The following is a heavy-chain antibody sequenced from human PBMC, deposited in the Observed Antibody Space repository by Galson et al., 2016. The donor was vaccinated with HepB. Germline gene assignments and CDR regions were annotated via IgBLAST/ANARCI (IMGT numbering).Heavy chain of an antibody. Sequence: QSGAEVKKPGESLRISCKASGGSFSSYKITWVRQAPGQGLEWMGGIIPIHDSPNYAQKFQGRVTITADDSTRTVYLELSSLSSEETAVYYCARPRTLVIPDAVDIWGLGTMVTVSS. CDR2: IIPIHDSP. D-gene: IGHD1-26*01. CDR1: GGSFSSYK. CDR3: ARPRTLVIPDAVDI. V-gene: IGHV1-69*16. J-gene: IGHJ3*02.